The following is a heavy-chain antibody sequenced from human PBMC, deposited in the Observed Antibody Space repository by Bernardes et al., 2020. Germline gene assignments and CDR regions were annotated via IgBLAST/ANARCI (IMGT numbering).Heavy chain of an antibody. J-gene: IGHJ4*02. D-gene: IGHD3-3*01. Sequence: GGSLRLSCAASGFTFNSYSMNWVRQAPGKGLEWVSYISGSSSTIYYADSVKGRFTISRDNAKNSLYLQMNRLRAEDTAVYYCARESITIFGVITDWGQGTLVTVSS. V-gene: IGHV3-48*01. CDR2: ISGSSSTI. CDR1: GFTFNSYS. CDR3: ARESITIFGVITD.